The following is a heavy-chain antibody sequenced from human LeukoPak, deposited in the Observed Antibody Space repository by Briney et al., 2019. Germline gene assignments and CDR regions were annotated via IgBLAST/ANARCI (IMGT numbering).Heavy chain of an antibody. V-gene: IGHV4-59*01. CDR3: ARESGSFRLGGGLRFDY. J-gene: IGHJ4*02. Sequence: SETLSLTCTVSGGSISSYYWSWIRQPPGKGLEWIGYIYYSGSTNYNPSLKSRVTISVDTSKNQFSLKLSSVTAADTAVYYCARESGSFRLGGGLRFDYWGQGTLVTVSS. CDR1: GGSISSYY. D-gene: IGHD3-16*01. CDR2: IYYSGST.